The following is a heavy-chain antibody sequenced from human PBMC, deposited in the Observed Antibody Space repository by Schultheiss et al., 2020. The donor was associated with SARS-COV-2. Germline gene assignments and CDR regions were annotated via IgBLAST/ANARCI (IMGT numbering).Heavy chain of an antibody. D-gene: IGHD2-8*01. J-gene: IGHJ6*02. CDR2: ISISSSTK. CDR3: SRAYGVFYYYGMDV. Sequence: GGSLRLSCSASGFTFSSYAMHWVRQAPGKGLEWVSYISISSSTKYHADSVRGRFTISRDDAKNSLYLQMNSLTPDDTADYHCSRAYGVFYYYGMDVWGQGTTVTVSS. V-gene: IGHV3-48*04. CDR1: GFTFSSYA.